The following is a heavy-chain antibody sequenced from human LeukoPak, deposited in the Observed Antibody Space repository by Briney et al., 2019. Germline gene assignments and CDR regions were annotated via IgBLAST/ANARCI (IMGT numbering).Heavy chain of an antibody. V-gene: IGHV3-30*02. D-gene: IGHD2-15*01. J-gene: IGHJ4*02. CDR3: AKDLPETYSWDY. Sequence: PGGSLRLSCAASEFSVGSNYMTWVRQAPGKGLEWVAFIQNDGGLKSYADSVKGRFTISRDNSKNTLFLQMNGLRPEDTAVYYCAKDLPETYSWDYWGQGTLVTVSS. CDR2: IQNDGGLK. CDR1: EFSVGSNY.